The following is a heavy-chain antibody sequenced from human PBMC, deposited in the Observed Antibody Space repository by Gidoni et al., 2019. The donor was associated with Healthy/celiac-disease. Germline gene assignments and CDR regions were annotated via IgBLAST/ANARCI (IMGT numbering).Heavy chain of an antibody. V-gene: IGHV3-23*01. D-gene: IGHD6-13*01. Sequence: EVQLLESGGGLVQPGGSLSLSCAASGCTFRSHAMSWVRQAPGKGLEWVSAISGSGGSTYYADSVKGRFTISRDNSKNTLYLQMNSLRAEDTAVYYCAKDYAAAAGIWNWFDPWGQGTLVTVSS. CDR3: AKDYAAAAGIWNWFDP. CDR1: GCTFRSHA. CDR2: ISGSGGST. J-gene: IGHJ5*02.